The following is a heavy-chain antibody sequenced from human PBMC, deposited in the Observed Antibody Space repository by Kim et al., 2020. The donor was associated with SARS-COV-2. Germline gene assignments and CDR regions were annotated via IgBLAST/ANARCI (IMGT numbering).Heavy chain of an antibody. Sequence: SETLSLTCTVSGGSISSSSYYWGWIRQPPGKGLEWIGSIYYSGSTYYNPSLKSRVTISVDTSKNQFSLKLSSVTAADTAVYYCARHQGGARGGFDYWGQGTLVTVSS. CDR2: IYYSGST. CDR1: GGSISSSSYY. V-gene: IGHV4-39*01. D-gene: IGHD3-16*01. J-gene: IGHJ4*02. CDR3: ARHQGGARGGFDY.